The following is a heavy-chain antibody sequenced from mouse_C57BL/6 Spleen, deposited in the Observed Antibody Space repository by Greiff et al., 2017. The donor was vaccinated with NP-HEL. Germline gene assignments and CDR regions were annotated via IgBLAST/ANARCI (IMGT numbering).Heavy chain of an antibody. CDR2: IHPSDSDT. CDR3: AIWYYSNYYAMDY. V-gene: IGHV1-74*01. CDR1: GYTFTSYW. Sequence: VQLQQPGAELVKPGASVKVSCKASGYTFTSYWMHWVKQRPGQGLEWIGRIHPSDSDTNYNQKFKGKATLTVDKSSSTAYMQLSSLTSEDSAVYYCAIWYYSNYYAMDYWGQGTSVTVSS. D-gene: IGHD2-5*01. J-gene: IGHJ4*01.